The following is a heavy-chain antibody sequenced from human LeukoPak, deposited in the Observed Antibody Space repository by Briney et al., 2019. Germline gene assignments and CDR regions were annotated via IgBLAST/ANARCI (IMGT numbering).Heavy chain of an antibody. D-gene: IGHD4-23*01. V-gene: IGHV3-23*01. Sequence: PGGSLRLSCAASGFSFSSHGMSWVRQAPGKGLEWVSGIIGGAGGTYYANSVKGRFTISRDNAKNTLYLQMNSLRAEDTAVYYCAREFPLRWYSYFDYWGQGTLVTVSS. CDR2: IIGGAGGT. CDR1: GFSFSSHG. J-gene: IGHJ4*02. CDR3: AREFPLRWYSYFDY.